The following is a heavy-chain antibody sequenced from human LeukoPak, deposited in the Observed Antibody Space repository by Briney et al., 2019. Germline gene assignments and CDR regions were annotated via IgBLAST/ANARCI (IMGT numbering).Heavy chain of an antibody. J-gene: IGHJ3*01. V-gene: IGHV3-7*01. CDR1: GFTFSSYW. CDR2: IKEDGSEE. D-gene: IGHD3-22*01. CDR3: ARDWLAGNPYQAFDL. Sequence: GGSLRLSCAASGFTFSSYWMTWVRQAPGKGLECVANIKEDGSEEYYVDSVKGRFSISRDNAKNSLHLQMNSLRAEDTAVYYCARDWLAGNPYQAFDLWGKGTMVTVSS.